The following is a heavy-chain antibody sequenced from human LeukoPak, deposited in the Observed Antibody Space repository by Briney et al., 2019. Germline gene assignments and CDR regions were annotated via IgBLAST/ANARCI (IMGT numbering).Heavy chain of an antibody. Sequence: GGSLRLSCAASGFIFSNYAMSWVRQAPGKGLEWVSTISGSDDSTYYADSVRGRFTISRDNSKNTLYLQMNSLRAEDTAVYYCAKDVLSGTYCYFDQWGQGTLVTVSS. D-gene: IGHD1-26*01. J-gene: IGHJ4*02. CDR2: ISGSDDST. CDR1: GFIFSNYA. V-gene: IGHV3-23*01. CDR3: AKDVLSGTYCYFDQ.